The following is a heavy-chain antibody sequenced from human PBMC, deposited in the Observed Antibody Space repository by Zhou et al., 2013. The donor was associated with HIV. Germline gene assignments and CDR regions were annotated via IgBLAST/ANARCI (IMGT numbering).Heavy chain of an antibody. CDR2: VIPVFRSP. D-gene: IGHD1-26*01. V-gene: IGHV1-69*05. Sequence: QVQLVQSGSEVKEPGSSVKVSCKASGGTFLNYVVTWVRRAPGQGLEWMGGVIPVFRSPNYADKFRGRITMTSDGSTGTAYMELRGLTYGDTAVYYCAREGVGLGWFDPWGQGNPGHRLL. J-gene: IGHJ5*02. CDR1: GGTFLNYV. CDR3: AREGVGLGWFDP.